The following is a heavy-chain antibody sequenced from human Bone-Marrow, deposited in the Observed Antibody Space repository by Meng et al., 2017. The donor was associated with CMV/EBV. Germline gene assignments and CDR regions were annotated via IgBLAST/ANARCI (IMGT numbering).Heavy chain of an antibody. V-gene: IGHV3-53*01. Sequence: GESLKISCAASGFTVRSNYMSWVRQAPGKGLEWVSVIYTDGSIYYADSEKGRFTISRDNSKNTLYLQMNSLRAEDTAVYYCANPVEMATIIPTPGYWGQGTRVTVSS. J-gene: IGHJ4*02. CDR1: GFTVRSNY. D-gene: IGHD5-24*01. CDR2: IYTDGSI. CDR3: ANPVEMATIIPTPGY.